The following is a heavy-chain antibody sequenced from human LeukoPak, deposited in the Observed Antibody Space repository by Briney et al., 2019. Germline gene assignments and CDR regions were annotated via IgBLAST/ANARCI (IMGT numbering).Heavy chain of an antibody. CDR3: ASDPKYCSSTSCDQEV. D-gene: IGHD2-2*01. CDR2: IIPIFGTA. CDR1: GGTFSSYA. V-gene: IGHV1-69*01. J-gene: IGHJ4*02. Sequence: SVKVSCKASGGTFSSYAISWVRQAPGQGLEWMGGIIPIFGTANYAQKFQGRVTITADESTSTAYMELSSLRSEDTAVYYCASDPKYCSSTSCDQEVWGQGTLVTVSS.